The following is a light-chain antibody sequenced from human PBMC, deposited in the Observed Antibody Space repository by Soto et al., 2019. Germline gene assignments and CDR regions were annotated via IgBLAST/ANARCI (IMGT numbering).Light chain of an antibody. CDR2: GAS. Sequence: EVVMTQSPATVSVSPGEGVTLSCRASQTISNDLAWYQQKPGQAPRLLIYGASTSAIGVPARFSGGGSGTEFTLTISSQQSEDFAFYYCQQNNKWPPVTFGGGTKVEIK. J-gene: IGKJ4*01. CDR1: QTISND. V-gene: IGKV3-15*01. CDR3: QQNNKWPPVT.